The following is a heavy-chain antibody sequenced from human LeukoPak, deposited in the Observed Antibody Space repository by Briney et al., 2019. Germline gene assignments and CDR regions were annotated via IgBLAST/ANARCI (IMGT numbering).Heavy chain of an antibody. D-gene: IGHD6-13*01. V-gene: IGHV1-24*01. CDR2: FDPEHGET. CDR1: GYTLIELS. J-gene: IGHJ4*02. Sequence: ASVKVSCKVSGYTLIELSMHWVRQAPGKGLEWMGGFDPEHGETIYAQKFQGRVTMTEDTSTDTAYMELSSLRSEDTAVYYCATDLLRRRLLAAAGKKILDYWGQGTLVTVSS. CDR3: ATDLLRRRLLAAAGKKILDY.